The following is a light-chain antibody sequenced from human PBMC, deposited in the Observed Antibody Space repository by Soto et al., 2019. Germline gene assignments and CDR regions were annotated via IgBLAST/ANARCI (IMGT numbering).Light chain of an antibody. CDR2: GNS. CDR3: QSYDSSLSGYV. CDR1: SSNIGAGYD. V-gene: IGLV1-40*01. J-gene: IGLJ7*01. Sequence: QSVLTQPPSVSGAPGQRVTISCTGSSSNIGAGYDVRWYQQLPGTAPKLLIYGNSNRPSGVPDRFSGSKSGTSASLAITGLQAEDEADYYCQSYDSSLSGYVFGGGTQLTVL.